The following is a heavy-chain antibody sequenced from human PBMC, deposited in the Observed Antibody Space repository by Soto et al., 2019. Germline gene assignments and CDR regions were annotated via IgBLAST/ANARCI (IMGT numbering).Heavy chain of an antibody. J-gene: IGHJ6*02. Sequence: GGSLRLSCAASGFTFSSYAMSWVRQAPGKGLEWVSAISGSGGSTYYADSVKGLFTISRDNSKNTLYLQMNSPRAEDTAVYYGAKSVEPQYDYCGMDVWGQGTTVTVSS. CDR1: GFTFSSYA. V-gene: IGHV3-23*01. CDR2: ISGSGGST. CDR3: AKSVEPQYDYCGMDV.